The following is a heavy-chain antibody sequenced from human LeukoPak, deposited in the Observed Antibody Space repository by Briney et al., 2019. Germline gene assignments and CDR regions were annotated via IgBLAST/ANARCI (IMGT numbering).Heavy chain of an antibody. CDR2: INAGNGNT. D-gene: IGHD3-9*01. CDR1: GYTFTSYA. Sequence: ASVTVSCKASGYTFTSYAMHWVRQAPGQRLEWMGWINAGNGNTKYSQKFQGRVTITRDTSASTAYMELSSLRSEDTAVYYCARGPGGRYFDWLSTPPHYFDYWGQGTLVTVSS. CDR3: ARGPGGRYFDWLSTPPHYFDY. J-gene: IGHJ4*02. V-gene: IGHV1-3*01.